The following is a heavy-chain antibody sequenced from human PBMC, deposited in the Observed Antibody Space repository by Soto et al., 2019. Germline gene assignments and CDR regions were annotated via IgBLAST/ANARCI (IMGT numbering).Heavy chain of an antibody. CDR2: ISGSGVTT. D-gene: IGHD3-3*01. V-gene: IGHV3-23*01. Sequence: GGSLRLSCAASGFTFDSYSMNWVRQAPGKGLEWVSYISGSGVTTYYADSVKGRFTVSRDNSKNTLYLQLKSLRAEDTALYYCAKGTSRGWSYFENWGQGILVTVSS. CDR1: GFTFDSYS. CDR3: AKGTSRGWSYFEN. J-gene: IGHJ4*02.